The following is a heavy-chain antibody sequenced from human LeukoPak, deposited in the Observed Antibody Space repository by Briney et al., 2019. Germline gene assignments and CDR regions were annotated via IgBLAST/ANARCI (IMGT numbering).Heavy chain of an antibody. D-gene: IGHD3-10*01. J-gene: IGHJ5*02. Sequence: PGRSLRLSCAASGFTFSSYVMHWVRQAPGKGLEWVAVISYDGSNKYYADSVKGRFTTSRDNSKNTLYLQMNSLRAEDTAVYYCARAMDPRGWFDPWGQGTLVTVSS. CDR2: ISYDGSNK. V-gene: IGHV3-30-3*01. CDR3: ARAMDPRGWFDP. CDR1: GFTFSSYV.